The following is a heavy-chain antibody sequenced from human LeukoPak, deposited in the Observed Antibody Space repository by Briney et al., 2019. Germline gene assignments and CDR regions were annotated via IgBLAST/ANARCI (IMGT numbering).Heavy chain of an antibody. V-gene: IGHV3-30*04. D-gene: IGHD6-25*01. CDR1: GFTFSNYA. Sequence: GGSLRLSCAASGFTFSNYAMHWVRQAPGKGLEWVAVLSYDGSDKYYADSVKGRFTISRDNSKNTLYLQMNSLRAEDTAVYYCARDAAVYFDSWGQGTLVTVSS. CDR3: ARDAAVYFDS. J-gene: IGHJ4*02. CDR2: LSYDGSDK.